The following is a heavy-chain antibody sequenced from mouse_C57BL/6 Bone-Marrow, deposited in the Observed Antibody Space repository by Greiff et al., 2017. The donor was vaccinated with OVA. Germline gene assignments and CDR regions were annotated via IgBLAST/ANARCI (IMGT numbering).Heavy chain of an antibody. CDR3: SIYDYDY. J-gene: IGHJ2*01. D-gene: IGHD2-4*01. CDR1: GYTFTSYW. V-gene: IGHV1-69*01. Sequence: QVQLQQPGAELVRPGASVKLSCKASGYTFTSYWMHWVQQRPGQGLEWIGRIDPSDSNTKYNQKFKGKTTLTVDKSSTTAYMQHSSLTSEDSAVYYCSIYDYDYWGQGTTLTVSS. CDR2: IDPSDSNT.